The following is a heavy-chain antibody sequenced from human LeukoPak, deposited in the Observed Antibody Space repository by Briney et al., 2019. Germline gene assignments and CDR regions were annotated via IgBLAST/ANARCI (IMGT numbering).Heavy chain of an antibody. D-gene: IGHD1-1*01. CDR2: INHDGSDT. V-gene: IGHV3-74*01. J-gene: IGHJ2*01. CDR3: ARVYPGSGYWYFDL. Sequence: GGSLRLSCAASGFTFSTYWMHWVRQAPKKGLLWVSRINHDGSDTVYADSVKGRFTISRDNAKSTLYLQMNSLRAEDTAVYYCARVYPGSGYWYFDLWGRGTLVTVSS. CDR1: GFTFSTYW.